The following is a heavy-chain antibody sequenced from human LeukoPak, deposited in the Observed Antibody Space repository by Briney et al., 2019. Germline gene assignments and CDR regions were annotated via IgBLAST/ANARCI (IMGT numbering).Heavy chain of an antibody. V-gene: IGHV3-30*18. Sequence: GRSLRLSCAASGFTFSSYGMHWVRQAPGKGLEWVAVISYDGSNKYYADSVKGRFTISRDNSKNTLYLQMNSLRAEDTAVYYCAKGRKRSAKYQPLLPYYFDYWGQGTLVTVSS. D-gene: IGHD2-15*01. J-gene: IGHJ4*02. CDR3: AKGRKRSAKYQPLLPYYFDY. CDR1: GFTFSSYG. CDR2: ISYDGSNK.